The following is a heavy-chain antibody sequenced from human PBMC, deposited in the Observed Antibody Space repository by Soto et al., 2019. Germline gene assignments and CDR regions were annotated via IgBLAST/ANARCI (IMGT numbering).Heavy chain of an antibody. D-gene: IGHD6-6*01. V-gene: IGHV1-69*06. J-gene: IGHJ4*02. CDR3: ARGGPRQYSSSASFDY. Sequence: QVQLVQSGAEVKKPGSSVKVSCKASGGTFSSYAISWVRQAPGQGLEWMGGIIPIFGTANYAQKFQGRVTITRDKSTNTAYMELNSLRSEDTAVYFCARGGPRQYSSSASFDYWGQGTLVTVSS. CDR2: IIPIFGTA. CDR1: GGTFSSYA.